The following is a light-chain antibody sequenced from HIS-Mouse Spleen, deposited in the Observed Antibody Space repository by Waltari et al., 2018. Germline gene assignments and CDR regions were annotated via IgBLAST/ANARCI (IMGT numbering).Light chain of an antibody. CDR2: SNN. J-gene: IGLJ1*01. V-gene: IGLV1-44*01. CDR3: SSYTSSSTYV. Sequence: QSVLTQPPSASGTPGQRVTISCSGSSSNIGSNTVNWYQQLPGTAPKLLIYSNNQRPSGVPARFSGSKSGTSASLAISGLQSEDEADYYCSSYTSSSTYVFGTGTKVTVL. CDR1: SSNIGSNT.